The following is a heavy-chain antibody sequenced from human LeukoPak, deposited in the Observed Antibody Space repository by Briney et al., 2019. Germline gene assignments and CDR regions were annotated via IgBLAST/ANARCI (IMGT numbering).Heavy chain of an antibody. CDR2: IYPADSDT. J-gene: IGHJ4*02. D-gene: IGHD2-2*02. Sequence: GGSPQISCKGSGYRFTNYWSGGVRQLPGKGLGGVGIIYPADSDTTYSPSFQGQVTLSVDRPITTAYLQWNSLMTSDTAMYYCAIGGDSSTRCYRCFAYWGQGTLVTVSS. V-gene: IGHV5-51*04. CDR1: GYRFTNYW. CDR3: AIGGDSSTRCYRCFAY.